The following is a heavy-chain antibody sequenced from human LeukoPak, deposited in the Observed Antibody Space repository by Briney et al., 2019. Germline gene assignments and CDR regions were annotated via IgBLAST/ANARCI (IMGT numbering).Heavy chain of an antibody. D-gene: IGHD4-11*01. CDR1: GGSISSYY. J-gene: IGHJ4*02. Sequence: SEPLSLTCAVSGGSISSYYWSWIRQPPGKGLEWIRYIYYSGSTNYNPSLKSRVTISVDTSKNQFSLKLSSVTAADTAVYYCARVLRDYSNYGRIDYWGQGTLVTVSS. V-gene: IGHV4-59*01. CDR2: IYYSGST. CDR3: ARVLRDYSNYGRIDY.